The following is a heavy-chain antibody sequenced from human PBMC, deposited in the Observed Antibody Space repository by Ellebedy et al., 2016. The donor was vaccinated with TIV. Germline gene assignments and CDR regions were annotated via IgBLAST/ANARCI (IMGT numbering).Heavy chain of an antibody. CDR3: AKAVKSGVRGYYYGMDV. D-gene: IGHD3-10*02. J-gene: IGHJ6*02. Sequence: GESLKISXAASGFTFSSYAMSWVRQAPGKGLEWVSAISGSGGSTYYADSVKGRFTISRDNSKNTLYLQMNSLRAEDTAVYYCAKAVKSGVRGYYYGMDVWGQGTTVTVSS. CDR1: GFTFSSYA. V-gene: IGHV3-23*01. CDR2: ISGSGGST.